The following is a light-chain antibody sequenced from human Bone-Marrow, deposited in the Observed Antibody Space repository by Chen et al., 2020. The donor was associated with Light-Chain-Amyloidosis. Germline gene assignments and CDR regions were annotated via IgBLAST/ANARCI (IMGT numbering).Light chain of an antibody. V-gene: IGLV3-25*03. CDR3: QSADSSGTYEVI. J-gene: IGLJ2*01. CDR2: RDT. CDR1: DLPTQY. Sequence: SYELTPQPSVAVSPGQTATVPCSGDDLPTQYAYWYQQKPGQAPVLVTHRDTERPSGISERFSGSSSGTTAALTIRGVQAEDEADYHCQSADSSGTYEVIFGGGTKLTVL.